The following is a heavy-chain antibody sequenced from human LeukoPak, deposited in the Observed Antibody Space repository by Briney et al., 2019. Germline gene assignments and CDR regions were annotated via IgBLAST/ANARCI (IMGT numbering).Heavy chain of an antibody. V-gene: IGHV4-34*01. D-gene: IGHD5-18*01. CDR1: GGSFSGYY. J-gene: IGHJ4*02. CDR2: INHSGST. Sequence: SETLSLTCAVYGGSFSGYYWSWIRQPPGKGLEWIGEINHSGSTNYNPSLKSRVTISVDTSKNQFSLKLSSVTAADTAVYYCARLGYSYGLDLDYWGQRTLVTVSS. CDR3: ARLGYSYGLDLDY.